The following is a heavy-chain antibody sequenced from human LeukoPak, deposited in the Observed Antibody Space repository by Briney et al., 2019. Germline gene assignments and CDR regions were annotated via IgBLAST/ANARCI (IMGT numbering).Heavy chain of an antibody. CDR1: GFTFSSYW. J-gene: IGHJ4*02. V-gene: IGHV3-74*01. Sequence: GGSLRLSCAASGFTFSSYWMHWVRQAPGKGLVWVSRINSVGSSASSADSVKGRFTLSRDNAQNTLYLQMNSLRAEDTAVYYCARDSTYYYGSGSYSDFDYWGQGTLVTVSS. CDR2: INSVGSSA. CDR3: ARDSTYYYGSGSYSDFDY. D-gene: IGHD3-10*01.